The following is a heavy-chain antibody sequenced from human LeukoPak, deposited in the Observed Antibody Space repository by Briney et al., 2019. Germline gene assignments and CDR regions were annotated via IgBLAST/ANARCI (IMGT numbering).Heavy chain of an antibody. CDR2: INHSGST. CDR1: GGSFSGYY. J-gene: IGHJ4*02. Sequence: PSETLSLTCAVYGGSFSGYYWSWIRQPPGKGLEWIGEINHSGSTNYNPSLKSRVTISVDTSKNQFSLKLSSVTAADTAVYYCARGYYYGSGASGYWGQGTLVTVSS. D-gene: IGHD3-10*01. V-gene: IGHV4-34*01. CDR3: ARGYYYGSGASGY.